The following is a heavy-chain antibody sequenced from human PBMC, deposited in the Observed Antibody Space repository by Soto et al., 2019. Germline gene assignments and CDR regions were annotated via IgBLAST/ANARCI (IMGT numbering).Heavy chain of an antibody. CDR2: IWYDGSNK. Sequence: GGSLRISCAASGFTFSSYGMHWVRQAPGKGLEWVAVIWYDGSNKYYADSVKGRFTISRDNSKNTLYLQMNSLRAEDTAVYYCARDYAVAGYFDYWGQGTLVTVYS. D-gene: IGHD6-19*01. CDR1: GFTFSSYG. J-gene: IGHJ4*02. CDR3: ARDYAVAGYFDY. V-gene: IGHV3-33*01.